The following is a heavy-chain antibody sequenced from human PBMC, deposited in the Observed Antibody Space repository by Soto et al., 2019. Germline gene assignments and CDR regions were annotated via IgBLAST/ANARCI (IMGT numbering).Heavy chain of an antibody. D-gene: IGHD3-3*01. CDR1: GYTFTSYD. J-gene: IGHJ6*03. CDR2: MNPNSGNT. Sequence: ASVKVSCKASGYTFTSYDINWVRQATGQGLEWMGWMNPNSGNTGYAQKFQGRVTMTRNTFISTAYMELSSLRSEDTAVYYCARGNFVDFVDYYMDVWGKGTTVTVSS. CDR3: ARGNFVDFVDYYMDV. V-gene: IGHV1-8*01.